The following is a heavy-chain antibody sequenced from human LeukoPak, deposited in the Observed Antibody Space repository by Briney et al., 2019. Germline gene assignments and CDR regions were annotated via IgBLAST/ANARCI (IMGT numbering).Heavy chain of an antibody. CDR2: IRTNNGNT. D-gene: IGHD3-9*01. Sequence: EAAVKVSCKASGYNFLTHGSSWVRQAPGEGGEWMGWIRTNNGNTNYVRKFQGRVTITTDTSTATVYMELMNLRSDDTAGYYWAIDDGFLTGYWTLWGQGDLVTVSS. CDR1: GYNFLTHG. CDR3: AIDDGFLTGYWTL. J-gene: IGHJ4*02. V-gene: IGHV1-18*04.